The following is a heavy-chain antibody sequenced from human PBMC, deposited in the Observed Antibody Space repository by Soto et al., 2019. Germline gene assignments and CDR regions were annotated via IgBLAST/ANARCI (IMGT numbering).Heavy chain of an antibody. V-gene: IGHV1-69*13. J-gene: IGHJ6*02. CDR2: IIPIFGTA. CDR1: GGTFSSYA. CDR3: AGEPRYYDSSRYKESGMDV. D-gene: IGHD3-22*01. Sequence: EASVEVSCEASGGTFSSYAMSWVRQAPGQGLEWMGGIIPIFGTANYAQKFQGRVTITADESTSTAYMELSSLRSEDTAVYYCAGEPRYYDSSRYKESGMDVWGQGSTVTFSS.